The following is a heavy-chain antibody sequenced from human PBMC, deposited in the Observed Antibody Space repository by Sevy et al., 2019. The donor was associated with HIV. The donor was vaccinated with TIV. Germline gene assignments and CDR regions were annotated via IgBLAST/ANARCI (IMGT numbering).Heavy chain of an antibody. CDR3: ARVPTYYFGSGTYFDY. CDR1: GYTFSSNG. J-gene: IGHJ4*01. Sequence: ASVKVSCKASGYTFSSNGIAWVRQAPGQGLQWMGWIGVYNGNSKYAQNLRDRLTMTTDTSTSTAYMELKSLRSDDTAVYYCARVPTYYFGSGTYFDYWGHGTLVTVSS. D-gene: IGHD3-10*01. V-gene: IGHV1-18*01. CDR2: IGVYNGNS.